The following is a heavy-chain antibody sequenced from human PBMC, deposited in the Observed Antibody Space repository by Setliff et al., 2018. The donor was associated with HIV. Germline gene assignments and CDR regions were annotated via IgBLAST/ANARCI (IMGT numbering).Heavy chain of an antibody. J-gene: IGHJ4*02. V-gene: IGHV1-24*01. D-gene: IGHD3-10*01. CDR2: FDPADGET. CDR3: ARAQFGELLFSSFDY. CDR1: GYTLTELS. Sequence: ASVKVSCKVSGYTLTELSMHWARQAPGKGLEWMGGFDPADGETIYAQQFQGRVTMTEDTSTDTAYMELSSLRSEDTAVYYCARAQFGELLFSSFDYWGQGTLVTVLL.